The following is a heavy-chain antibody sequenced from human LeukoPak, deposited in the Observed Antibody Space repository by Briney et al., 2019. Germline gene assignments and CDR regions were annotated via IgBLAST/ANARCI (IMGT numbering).Heavy chain of an antibody. D-gene: IGHD3-3*01. V-gene: IGHV3-30*04. CDR2: LSYDGSQT. CDR1: GFTFSNYA. J-gene: IGHJ4*02. Sequence: PGRSLRLSCAASGFTFSNYAMHWVRQAPGKGLEWVTILSYDGSQTYYADSVKGRFTISRDDSKNTLFLQMNSLRAEDTAIYYCATVGRAYDFWDYLDYWGQGTPVTVSS. CDR3: ATVGRAYDFWDYLDY.